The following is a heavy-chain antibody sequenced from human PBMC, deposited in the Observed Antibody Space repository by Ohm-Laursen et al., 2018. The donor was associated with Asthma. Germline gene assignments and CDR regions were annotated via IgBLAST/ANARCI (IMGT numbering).Heavy chain of an antibody. CDR3: ARANIVVVVAATSFDY. J-gene: IGHJ4*02. CDR2: ITPDGSWT. CDR1: GFTFSNFA. Sequence: SLRLSCSASGFTFSNFAMHWVRQAPGKGLEWVSIITPDGSWTSYADSVKGRFTISRDNSKNTLYLQMNSLRAEDTAVYYCARANIVVVVAATSFDYWGQGTLVTVSS. V-gene: IGHV3-30-3*01. D-gene: IGHD2-15*01.